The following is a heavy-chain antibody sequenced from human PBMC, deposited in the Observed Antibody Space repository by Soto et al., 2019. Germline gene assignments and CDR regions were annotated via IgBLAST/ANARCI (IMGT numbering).Heavy chain of an antibody. V-gene: IGHV4-34*01. Sequence: XETLSLTCSVYGGSFSGYYWSWIRQPPGKGLEWIGEINHSGSTNYNPSLKSRVTISVDTSKNQFSLKLSSVTAADTALYYCAKDMVAGNYYYYYGMDVWGQGTTVTVSS. CDR2: INHSGST. D-gene: IGHD6-19*01. CDR3: AKDMVAGNYYYYYGMDV. CDR1: GGSFSGYY. J-gene: IGHJ6*02.